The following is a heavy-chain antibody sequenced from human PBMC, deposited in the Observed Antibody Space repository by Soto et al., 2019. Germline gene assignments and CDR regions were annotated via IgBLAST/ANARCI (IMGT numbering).Heavy chain of an antibody. CDR3: ATDLDYSGSYYFDY. CDR2: IVPIFGTA. V-gene: IGHV1-69*06. D-gene: IGHD1-26*01. CDR1: GGTFSSYA. Sequence: SVKVSCKASGGTFSSYAISWVRQAPGQGLEWMGGIVPIFGTANYAQKFQGRVTMTEDTSTSTAYMELSSLRSEDTAVYYCATDLDYSGSYYFDYWGQGTLVTVSS. J-gene: IGHJ4*02.